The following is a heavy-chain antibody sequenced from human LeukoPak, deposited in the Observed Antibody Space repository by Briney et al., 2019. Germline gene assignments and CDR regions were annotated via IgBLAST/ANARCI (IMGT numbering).Heavy chain of an antibody. D-gene: IGHD3-10*01. V-gene: IGHV3-30*02. J-gene: IGHJ2*01. Sequence: PGGSLRLSCAASGFTFSSYGMHWVRQAPGKGLEWVAFIRYDGSNKYYADSVKGRFTISRDNSKNTLYLQMNSLRAEDTAVYYCAKDAHPITMVRGGYFDLWGRGTLVTVSS. CDR1: GFTFSSYG. CDR3: AKDAHPITMVRGGYFDL. CDR2: IRYDGSNK.